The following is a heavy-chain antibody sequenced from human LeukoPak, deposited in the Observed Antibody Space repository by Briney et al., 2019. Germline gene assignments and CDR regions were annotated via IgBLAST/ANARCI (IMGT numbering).Heavy chain of an antibody. CDR2: INHSGST. J-gene: IGHJ6*04. D-gene: IGHD2-15*01. V-gene: IGHV4-34*01. CDR3: ARRRCRGGSCYWGQGYWYYYGMDV. Sequence: PSETLSLTCAVYGGSFSGYYWSWIRQPPGKGLEWVGEINHSGSTNYNPSLKSRVTISVDTSKKQFSLKLSSVTAADTAVHYCARRRCRGGSCYWGQGYWYYYGMDVWGKGTTVTVTS. CDR1: GGSFSGYY.